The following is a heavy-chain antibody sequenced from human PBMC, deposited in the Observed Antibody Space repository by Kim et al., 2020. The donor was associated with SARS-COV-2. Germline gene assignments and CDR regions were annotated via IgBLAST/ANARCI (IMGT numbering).Heavy chain of an antibody. CDR2: ISPSGSP. CDR1: GAFISGSY. Sequence: SETLSLTCTVSGAFISGSYWSWIRQPAGEGLEWIGRISPSGSPNYNPSLKSRVTMSADMSKNKFSLKVNSVTAADTAVYYCARGGLSSAPYDFWGQGTLVTVSS. J-gene: IGHJ4*02. D-gene: IGHD6-19*01. CDR3: ARGGLSSAPYDF. V-gene: IGHV4-4*07.